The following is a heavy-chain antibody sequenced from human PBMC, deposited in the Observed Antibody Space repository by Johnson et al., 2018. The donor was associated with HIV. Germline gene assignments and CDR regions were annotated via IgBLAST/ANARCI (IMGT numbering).Heavy chain of an antibody. CDR1: GFTISTFW. CDR3: ARELWYSSSKDAFDI. J-gene: IGHJ3*02. V-gene: IGHV3-74*01. Sequence: VQLVESGGALVQPGGSLRLSCEVSGFTISTFWMQWVRQVPGKGLVWVSRINGDGTGSTYADSVKGRFTIARDNAKNTLYLEMNSLRAEHTAVDYCARELWYSSSKDAFDIWGQGTMVTVSS. D-gene: IGHD6-13*01. CDR2: INGDGTGS.